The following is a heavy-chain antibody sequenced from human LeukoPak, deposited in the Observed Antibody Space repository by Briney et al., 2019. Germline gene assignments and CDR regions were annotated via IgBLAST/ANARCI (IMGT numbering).Heavy chain of an antibody. J-gene: IGHJ4*02. Sequence: SGGSLRLSCAASGFTFSSYSMNWVRQAPGKGLEWVSSISSSSSYIYYADSVKGRFTISRDNAKNSLYLQMNSLRAEDTAVYYCARDRILDYYDSSGLIDYWGQGTLVTVSS. CDR3: ARDRILDYYDSSGLIDY. D-gene: IGHD3-22*01. V-gene: IGHV3-21*01. CDR1: GFTFSSYS. CDR2: ISSSSSYI.